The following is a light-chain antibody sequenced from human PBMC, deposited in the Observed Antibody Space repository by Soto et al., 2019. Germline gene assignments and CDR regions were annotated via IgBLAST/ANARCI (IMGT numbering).Light chain of an antibody. CDR3: SSYTSSSTYV. CDR1: SSDVGNYNY. J-gene: IGLJ1*01. CDR2: DVS. V-gene: IGLV2-14*01. Sequence: SVLTQPASVSGSPGQSITISSTGTSSDVGNYNYVSWYQQHPGKAPKLMIHDVSNRPSGVSNRFSGSKSGNTASLTISGLQAEDEADYYCSSYTSSSTYVFGTGTKVTVL.